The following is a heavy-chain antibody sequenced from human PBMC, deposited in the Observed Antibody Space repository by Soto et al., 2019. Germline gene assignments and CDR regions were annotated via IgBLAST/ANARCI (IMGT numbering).Heavy chain of an antibody. J-gene: IGHJ2*01. CDR3: AGGNRRWLQLGYFDL. D-gene: IGHD5-12*01. Sequence: QVQLVQSGAEVKKPGSSVTVSCKASGGTFSSYTISWVRQAPGQGLEWMGGIIPIFGTANYAQKFQGRVTITAHESRSTAYMELSSLRCEDTVVYYCAGGNRRWLQLGYFDLWGRGTLVTVSS. CDR2: IIPIFGTA. V-gene: IGHV1-69*12. CDR1: GGTFSSYT.